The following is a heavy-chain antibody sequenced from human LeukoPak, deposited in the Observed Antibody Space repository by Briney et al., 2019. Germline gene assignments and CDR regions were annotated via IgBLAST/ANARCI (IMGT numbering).Heavy chain of an antibody. CDR1: GYSISSGYY. V-gene: IGHV4-38-2*02. Sequence: SETLSLTCTVSGYSISSGYYWDWIRQPPGKGLEWIGSIYHSGSTYYNPSLKSRVTISVDTSKNQFSLKLSSVTAADTAVYYCARVRGSGSYYMAFDYWGQGTLVTVSS. CDR2: IYHSGST. CDR3: ARVRGSGSYYMAFDY. J-gene: IGHJ4*02. D-gene: IGHD3-10*01.